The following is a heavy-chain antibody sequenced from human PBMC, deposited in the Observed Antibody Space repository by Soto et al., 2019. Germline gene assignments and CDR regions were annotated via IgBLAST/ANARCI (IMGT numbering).Heavy chain of an antibody. CDR3: DSSMLHYGMDV. V-gene: IGHV5-51*01. Sequence: VESLRISCKGFGYTFTNYWIGWVRQMPGKGPEWMGIIYPGDSDTKYNPSFQGQVTISADKSITTTYLQWSSLKASDTAIYYWDSSMLHYGMDVWSQGTPVIVSS. CDR2: IYPGDSDT. CDR1: GYTFTNYW. J-gene: IGHJ6*02. D-gene: IGHD2-21*01.